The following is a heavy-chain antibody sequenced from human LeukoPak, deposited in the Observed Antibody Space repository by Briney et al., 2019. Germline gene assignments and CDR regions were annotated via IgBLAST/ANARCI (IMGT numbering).Heavy chain of an antibody. CDR1: GGSISGYY. J-gene: IGHJ4*02. V-gene: IGHV4-59*08. CDR3: ARSRYGSGTTDY. D-gene: IGHD3-10*01. Sequence: SETLSLTCTVSGGSISGYYWSWIRQPPGKGLEWIGFIYYSGSTNYNPSLKSRVTISVDTSKNQFSLKLNSVTAADTAVYYCARSRYGSGTTDYWGQGTLVTVSS. CDR2: IYYSGST.